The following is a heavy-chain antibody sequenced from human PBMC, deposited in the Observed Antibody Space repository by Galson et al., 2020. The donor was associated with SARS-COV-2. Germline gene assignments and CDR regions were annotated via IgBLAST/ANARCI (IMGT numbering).Heavy chain of an antibody. Sequence: ASVQVSCKASGYTFTNYAMNWVRQAPAQRLEWMGWINGGNDNTKYSQRFQGRVTITRDTSASTAYMELSSLRSEDTAVYYCARDAVDEVCVRDCQFDYWGQGTLVTVSS. J-gene: IGHJ4*02. CDR2: INGGNDNT. CDR1: GYTFTNYA. D-gene: IGHD2-21*01. CDR3: ARDAVDEVCVRDCQFDY. V-gene: IGHV1-3*01.